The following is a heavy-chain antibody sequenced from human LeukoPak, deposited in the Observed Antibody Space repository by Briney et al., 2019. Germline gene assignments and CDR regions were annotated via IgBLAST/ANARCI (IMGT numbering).Heavy chain of an antibody. D-gene: IGHD3-22*01. J-gene: IGHJ3*02. CDR1: GYTFTGYN. CDR3: ARVPLYYYDSSGYYYGLVGAFDI. CDR2: ISPNSGGT. V-gene: IGHV1-2*02. Sequence: ASVKVSCKSSGYTFTGYNMHWGRQAPGQRREWMGWISPNSGGTNSAQKFQGRVTMTRDMSISTAYMELSRLRSDDTAVYYCARVPLYYYDSSGYYYGLVGAFDIWGQGTMVTVSS.